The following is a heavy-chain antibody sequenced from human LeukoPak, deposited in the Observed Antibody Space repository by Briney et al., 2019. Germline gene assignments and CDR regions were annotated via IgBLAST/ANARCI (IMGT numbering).Heavy chain of an antibody. D-gene: IGHD6-13*01. CDR3: ASGSGSSSWYDLGALDY. V-gene: IGHV1-69*13. CDR1: GGTFSSYA. CDR2: IIPIFGTA. J-gene: IGHJ4*02. Sequence: ASVKVSCKASGGTFSSYAISWVRQASGQGLEWMGGIIPIFGTANYAQKFQGRVTITADESTSTAYMELSSLRSEDTAVYYCASGSGSSSWYDLGALDYWGQGTLVTVSS.